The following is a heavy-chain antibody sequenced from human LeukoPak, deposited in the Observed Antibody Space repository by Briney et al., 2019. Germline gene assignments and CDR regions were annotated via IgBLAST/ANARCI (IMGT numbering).Heavy chain of an antibody. V-gene: IGHV4-4*09. CDR1: GGSFSGYY. J-gene: IGHJ4*02. CDR3: ARALTATTFDY. D-gene: IGHD1-7*01. Sequence: SETPSLTCAVYGGSFSGYYWSWIRQPSGKGLEWIGYIYTSGGTNYNPSLKSRVTISVDTSKNQFSLKLTSVTAADTAVYYCARALTATTFDYWGPGTLVTVSS. CDR2: IYTSGGT.